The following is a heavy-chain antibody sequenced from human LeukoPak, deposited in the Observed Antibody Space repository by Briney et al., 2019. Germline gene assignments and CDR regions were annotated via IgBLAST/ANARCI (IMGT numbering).Heavy chain of an antibody. D-gene: IGHD3-22*01. J-gene: IGHJ4*02. CDR2: ISWNSGSI. CDR1: GFTFSDYA. V-gene: IGHV3-9*01. Sequence: PGRSLRLSCAASGFTFSDYAVHWVRQAPGKGLEWVSGISWNSGSIGYADSVKGRFTISRDNAKNSLYLQMNSLRAEDTALYYCAKGEYYYDSSGYPIDYWGQGTLVTVSS. CDR3: AKGEYYYDSSGYPIDY.